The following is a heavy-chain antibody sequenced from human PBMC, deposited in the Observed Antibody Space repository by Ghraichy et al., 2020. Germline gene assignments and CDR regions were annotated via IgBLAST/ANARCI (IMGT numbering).Heavy chain of an antibody. D-gene: IGHD2-2*01. V-gene: IGHV3-7*03. J-gene: IGHJ4*02. CDR2: IKEDGSEK. CDR3: ARERHCTSSSCRHYFNS. Sequence: GGSLRLSCAAYGFTFTSYWMSWVRQAPGKGLEWVANIKEDGSEKYNVDSVRGRFTVSRDNTKNLLFLQMNSLRAEDTAVYYCARERHCTSSSCRHYFNSWGRGTLVTVSS. CDR1: GFTFTSYW.